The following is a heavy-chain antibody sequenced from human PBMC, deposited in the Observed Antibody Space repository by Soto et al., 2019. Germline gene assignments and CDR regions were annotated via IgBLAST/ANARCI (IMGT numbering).Heavy chain of an antibody. CDR1: GFAASGHY. Sequence: EVQLVESGGGLVQSGGSLRLSCVASGFAASGHYMNWVRQTPDQGLEWLSVIYSGGTTYYADSVEGRFTISRHDSQNTLYLQMDNLRTEDTAVYYCARANKFNAFDVWGRGAMVTVSS. CDR3: ARANKFNAFDV. J-gene: IGHJ3*01. CDR2: IYSGGTT. V-gene: IGHV3-53*04.